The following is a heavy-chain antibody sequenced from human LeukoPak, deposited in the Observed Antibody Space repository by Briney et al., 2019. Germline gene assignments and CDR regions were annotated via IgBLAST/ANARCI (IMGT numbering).Heavy chain of an antibody. Sequence: PSETLSLTCTVSGGALSSYYWSWLRQPPGKGLEWIGYIYYSGSTNYNPSLQSRVTISVDTTKHQFSLKLSSVTAADTAVYYCARARPLYCSGGSCDWFDPWGQGTLVTVSS. V-gene: IGHV4-59*01. D-gene: IGHD2-15*01. CDR2: IYYSGST. J-gene: IGHJ5*02. CDR1: GGALSSYY. CDR3: ARARPLYCSGGSCDWFDP.